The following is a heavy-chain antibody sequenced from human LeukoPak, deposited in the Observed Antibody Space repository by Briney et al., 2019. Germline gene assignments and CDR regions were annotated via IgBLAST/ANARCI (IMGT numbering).Heavy chain of an antibody. CDR3: ARDRGIAAAGTGWFDP. J-gene: IGHJ5*02. V-gene: IGHV3-30*02. Sequence: GGPLRLSCAASGFTFSSYGMHWVRQAPGKGLEWVAFIRYDGSNKYYADSVKGRFTISRDNSKNTLYLQMNSLRAEDTAVYYCARDRGIAAAGTGWFDPWGQGTLVTVSS. CDR2: IRYDGSNK. D-gene: IGHD6-13*01. CDR1: GFTFSSYG.